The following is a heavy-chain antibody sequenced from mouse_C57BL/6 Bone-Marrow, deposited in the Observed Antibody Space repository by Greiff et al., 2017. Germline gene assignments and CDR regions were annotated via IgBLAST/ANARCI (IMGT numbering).Heavy chain of an antibody. CDR2: IYPGDGDT. Sequence: VQLQQSGPELVKPGASVKISCKASGYAFSSSWMNWVKQRPGQGLEWIGRIYPGDGDTNYNGKFKGKATLTADKSSSTAYLPLSSLTSEDSAVYDCARLYYCGSSYFAYWGQGTLVTVSA. D-gene: IGHD1-1*01. J-gene: IGHJ3*01. CDR3: ARLYYCGSSYFAY. V-gene: IGHV1-82*01. CDR1: GYAFSSSW.